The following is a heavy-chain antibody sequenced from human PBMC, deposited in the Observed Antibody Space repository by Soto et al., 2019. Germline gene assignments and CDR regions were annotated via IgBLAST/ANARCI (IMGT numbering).Heavy chain of an antibody. CDR3: ARWREPCGMDV. CDR1: GYTFTSYA. Sequence: QVQLVQSGAEVKKPGASVKVSCKASGYTFTSYAMHWVRQAPGQRLEWMGWINAGNGNTKYSQKFQDRVDMTRDTSASTADMELGSMRSEDTAVYYCARWREPCGMDVWGQGTTVTVSS. V-gene: IGHV1-3*01. J-gene: IGHJ6*02. CDR2: INAGNGNT. D-gene: IGHD1-1*01.